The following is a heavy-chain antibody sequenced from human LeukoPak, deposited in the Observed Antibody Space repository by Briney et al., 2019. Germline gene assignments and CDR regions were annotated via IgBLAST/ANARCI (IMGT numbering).Heavy chain of an antibody. Sequence: PSETLSLTCAVSGGSVSSGSYYWSWIRQPPGKGLEWIGYIYYSGSTNYNPSLKSRVIISVDTSKNQFSLKLSSVAAADTAVYYCARDYGDYFDYWGQGTVVTVSS. V-gene: IGHV4-61*01. D-gene: IGHD4-17*01. CDR3: ARDYGDYFDY. CDR2: IYYSGST. J-gene: IGHJ4*02. CDR1: GGSVSSGSYY.